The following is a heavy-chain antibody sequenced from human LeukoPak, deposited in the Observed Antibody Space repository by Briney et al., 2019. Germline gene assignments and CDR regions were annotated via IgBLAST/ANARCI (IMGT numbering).Heavy chain of an antibody. J-gene: IGHJ4*02. CDR3: TTAYYDSSGYYNDY. D-gene: IGHD3-22*01. CDR1: GFPFSNAW. V-gene: IGHV3-15*01. CDR2: IKSKTYGGTT. Sequence: GGSLRLSCAASGFPFSNAWMRWLGQARGKGLVCVGRIKSKTYGGTTDYAAPVKGRFTISTDDSKNTLYLQMNSLKTEDTAVYYCTTAYYDSSGYYNDYWGQGTLVTVSS.